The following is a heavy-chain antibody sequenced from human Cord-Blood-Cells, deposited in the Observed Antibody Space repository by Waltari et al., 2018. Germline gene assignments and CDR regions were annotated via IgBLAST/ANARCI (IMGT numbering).Heavy chain of an antibody. J-gene: IGHJ5*02. D-gene: IGHD6-13*01. V-gene: IGHV1-69*01. Sequence: QVQLVQSGAEVKKPGSSVKVSCKASGGTFRSYAISWVRQAPGQGLEWMGGIIPICGTANAAQKFQGRVTITADESTSTAYMELSSLRSEDTAVYYCARSPIAAAGTGWFDPWGQGTLVTVSS. CDR1: GGTFRSYA. CDR2: IIPICGTA. CDR3: ARSPIAAAGTGWFDP.